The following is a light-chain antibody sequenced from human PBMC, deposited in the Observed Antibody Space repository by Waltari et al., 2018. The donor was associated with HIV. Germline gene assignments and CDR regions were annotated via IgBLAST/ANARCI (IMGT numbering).Light chain of an antibody. Sequence: QSALTQPASVSGSPGQSITIFCIGTSSDISAYNSVAWYQQHPGKAPKPIVYGVSNRPSDVSARFSGSKSGNTASLTISGLQDDDESDYYCSSYTTTATLVFGTGTKVTVL. CDR2: GVS. CDR1: SSDISAYNS. V-gene: IGLV2-14*03. CDR3: SSYTTTATLV. J-gene: IGLJ1*01.